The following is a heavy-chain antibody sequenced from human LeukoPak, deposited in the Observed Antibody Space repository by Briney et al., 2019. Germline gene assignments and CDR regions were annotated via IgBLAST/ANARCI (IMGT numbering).Heavy chain of an antibody. CDR1: GFTFSSYA. CDR3: AKVPIDETIVVVPAAPWWYFDY. CDR2: ISGSGGST. J-gene: IGHJ4*02. V-gene: IGHV3-23*01. Sequence: GGSLTLSCAASGFTFSSYAMSWVRQAPGKGLEWVSAISGSGGSTYYAGSVKGRFTISRDNSKNTLYLQMNSLRAEDTAVYYCAKVPIDETIVVVPAAPWWYFDYWGQGTLVTVSS. D-gene: IGHD2-2*01.